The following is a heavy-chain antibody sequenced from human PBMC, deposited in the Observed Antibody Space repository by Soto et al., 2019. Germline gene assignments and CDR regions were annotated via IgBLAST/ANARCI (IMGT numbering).Heavy chain of an antibody. D-gene: IGHD1-20*01. V-gene: IGHV1-2*02. CDR2: INPNSGGP. CDR3: ARATAGYNWNPAGWFDP. Sequence: QVQLVQSGAEVKKPGASVKVSCKASGYTFTGYYMHWVRQAPGQGLEWMGWINPNSGGPNYAQKFPSSVTMTRDTSISTAYVEVSRPRSDDTAVYACARATAGYNWNPAGWFDPWGRGTLVTV. CDR1: GYTFTGYY. J-gene: IGHJ5*02.